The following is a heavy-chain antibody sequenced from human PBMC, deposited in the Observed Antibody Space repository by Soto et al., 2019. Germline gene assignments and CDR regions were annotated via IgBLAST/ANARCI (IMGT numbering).Heavy chain of an antibody. CDR2: ISGSGFKK. V-gene: IGHV3-23*01. CDR3: AKNQGVELVPLATVDWFDP. D-gene: IGHD1-26*01. J-gene: IGHJ5*02. Sequence: GGSLRLSCAASGFIFENFGMSWVRQAPGKGLEWISSISGSGFKKYYADSVKGRFTISRDNSKSTVYLELNNLSAEDTAVYHCAKNQGVELVPLATVDWFDPWGQGSVVTASS. CDR1: GFIFENFG.